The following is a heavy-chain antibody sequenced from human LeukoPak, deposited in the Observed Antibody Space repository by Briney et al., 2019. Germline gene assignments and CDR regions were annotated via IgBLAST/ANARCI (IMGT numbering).Heavy chain of an antibody. CDR2: ISGYHGNT. V-gene: IGHV1-18*01. CDR1: GYTFTNYD. CDR3: ARPNYYDNSGAAFDI. J-gene: IGHJ3*02. D-gene: IGHD3-22*01. Sequence: GASVKVSCKASGYTFTNYDISWVRQAPGQGLEWMGWISGYHGNTNDAQKFQGRVTMTTDTSTSTAYMELRGLRSDDTAVYYCARPNYYDNSGAAFDIWGQGTMVTVSS.